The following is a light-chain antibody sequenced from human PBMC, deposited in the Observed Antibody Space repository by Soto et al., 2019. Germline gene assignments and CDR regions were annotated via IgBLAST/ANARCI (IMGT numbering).Light chain of an antibody. CDR2: YNS. Sequence: SYELTQPPSVSVAPGETATITCGGYDSGTKSVHWYQQKPGQAPVLVIYYNSDRPSGIPERFSGSKSGNTATLTITTVEAGDEADFYCQVWDVSSDNVLFGGGTKLTVL. CDR3: QVWDVSSDNVL. J-gene: IGLJ2*01. V-gene: IGLV3-21*04. CDR1: DSGTKS.